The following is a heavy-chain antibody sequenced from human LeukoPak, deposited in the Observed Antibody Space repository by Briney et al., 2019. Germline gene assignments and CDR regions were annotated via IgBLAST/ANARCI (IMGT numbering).Heavy chain of an antibody. Sequence: GGSLRLSCAASGFTFCSYEMNWVRQAPGEGREWVSYISSSGRTIYYADSVKGRFTISRDNAENSLYLQMNSLRAEDTAVYYCAELGITMIGGVWGKGTTVTTSS. V-gene: IGHV3-48*03. CDR2: ISSSGRTI. D-gene: IGHD3-10*02. CDR1: GFTFCSYE. CDR3: AELGITMIGGV. J-gene: IGHJ6*04.